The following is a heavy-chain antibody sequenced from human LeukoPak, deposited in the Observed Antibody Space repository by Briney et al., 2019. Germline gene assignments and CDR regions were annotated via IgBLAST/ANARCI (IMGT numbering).Heavy chain of an antibody. D-gene: IGHD3-10*01. CDR1: GGSIGSADYY. V-gene: IGHV4-30-4*01. CDR2: IYHSGNT. Sequence: SETLSLTCTVSGGSIGSADYYWSWIRQPPGKGLEWIGYIYHSGNTYYNPSLKSRVTISVDTSKNQFSLKLSSVTAADTAVYYCAGEVRPDGSARGYYFDYWGQGTLVTVSS. CDR3: AGEVRPDGSARGYYFDY. J-gene: IGHJ4*02.